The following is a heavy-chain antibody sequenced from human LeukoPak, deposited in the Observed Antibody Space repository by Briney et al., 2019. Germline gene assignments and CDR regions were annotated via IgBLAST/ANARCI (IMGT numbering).Heavy chain of an antibody. V-gene: IGHV1-24*01. J-gene: IGHJ4*02. CDR1: GYSVTELS. D-gene: IGHD3-3*01. Sequence: ASVRVSCKVSGYSVTELSMQWVRQAPGKGLECLGGFDPEEAKMVYAQKFQGRVTMTEDTSTVTAYMELRGLTSEDTAVYYCATRSGDFWSGYVDWGQGTLVAVSS. CDR2: FDPEEAKM. CDR3: ATRSGDFWSGYVD.